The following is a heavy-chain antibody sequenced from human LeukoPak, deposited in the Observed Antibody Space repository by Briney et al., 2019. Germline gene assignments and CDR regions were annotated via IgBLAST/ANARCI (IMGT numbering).Heavy chain of an antibody. CDR1: GGSISSSRYY. Sequence: SETLSLTCTVSGGSISSSRYYWGWIRQPPGKGLEWIGYIYYSGSTYYNPSLKSRVTISVDTSKNQFSLKLSSVTAADTAVYYCARDGSGSYYNGRFDPWGQGTLVTVSS. CDR2: IYYSGST. V-gene: IGHV4-30-4*08. J-gene: IGHJ5*02. CDR3: ARDGSGSYYNGRFDP. D-gene: IGHD3-10*01.